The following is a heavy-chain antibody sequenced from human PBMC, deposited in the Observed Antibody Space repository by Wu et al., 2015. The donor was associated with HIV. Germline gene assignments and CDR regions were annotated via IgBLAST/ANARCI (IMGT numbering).Heavy chain of an antibody. Sequence: QVQLVQSGAEVKKPGASVKVSCKASGYTFTSYDINWVRQATGQGLEWMGWMNPNSGNTGYAQKFQGRVTITRNTSISTAYMELSSLRSEDTAVYYCDERVWELLPPYYYYYMDVWGKGTTVTVSS. V-gene: IGHV1-8*03. D-gene: IGHD1-26*01. J-gene: IGHJ6*03. CDR2: MNPNSGNT. CDR3: DERVWELLPPYYYYYMDV. CDR1: GYTFTSYD.